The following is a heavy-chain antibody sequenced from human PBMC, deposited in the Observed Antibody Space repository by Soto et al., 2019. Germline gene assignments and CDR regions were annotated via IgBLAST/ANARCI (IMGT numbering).Heavy chain of an antibody. D-gene: IGHD3-3*01. Sequence: SVKVSCKASGGTFSIYAISWVRQPPGQGLEWMGGIIPIFGTANYAQKFQGRVTITADESTSTAYMELSSLRSEDTAVYYCARDQGITTFGVYSMYYYGMDVWGQGTTVTVSS. J-gene: IGHJ6*02. CDR1: GGTFSIYA. CDR2: IIPIFGTA. V-gene: IGHV1-69*13. CDR3: ARDQGITTFGVYSMYYYGMDV.